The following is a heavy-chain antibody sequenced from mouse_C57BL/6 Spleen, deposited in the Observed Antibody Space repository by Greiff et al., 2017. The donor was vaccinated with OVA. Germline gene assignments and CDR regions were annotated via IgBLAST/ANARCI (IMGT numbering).Heavy chain of an antibody. V-gene: IGHV1-80*01. Sequence: VQLQQSGAELVKPGASVKISCKASGYAFSSYWMNWVKQRPGKGLEWIGQIYPGDGDTNYNGKFKGKATLTADKSSSTAYMQLSSLTSEDSADYVGSRSLYYYGSSLDYWGQGTTLTVSS. J-gene: IGHJ2*01. CDR3: SRSLYYYGSSLDY. CDR2: IYPGDGDT. D-gene: IGHD1-1*01. CDR1: GYAFSSYW.